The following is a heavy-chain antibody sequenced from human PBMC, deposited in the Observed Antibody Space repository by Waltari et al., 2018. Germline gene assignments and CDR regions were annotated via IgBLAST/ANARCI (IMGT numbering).Heavy chain of an antibody. V-gene: IGHV1-69*01. CDR1: GCTFSSYA. CDR2: SIHIFGTA. CDR3: ARSLITGTNWYFDL. J-gene: IGHJ2*01. D-gene: IGHD1-20*01. Sequence: QVQLVQSGAEVKKPGSSVRVSCKASGCTFSSYAISWVRQATGQGLEWMGGSIHIFGTANYAQKVQGRVTITAEESTSTGYMELSSLRSEDTAVYYCARSLITGTNWYFDLGGRGTLVTVAS.